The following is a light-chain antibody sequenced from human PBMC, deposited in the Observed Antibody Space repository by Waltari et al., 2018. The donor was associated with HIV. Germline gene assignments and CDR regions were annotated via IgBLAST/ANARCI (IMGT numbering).Light chain of an antibody. CDR1: TGAVTSDYY. Sequence: QTVVTQEPSLTVSPGGTVTLTCASSTGAVTSDYYPTWFQQKPGQAPRVLIYRTSSKLSGPPARFSGSLLGGKAALTLSGVQPEDEAEYYCLLYYGGGRPYVFGTGTKVTVL. J-gene: IGLJ1*01. CDR3: LLYYGGGRPYV. V-gene: IGLV7-43*01. CDR2: RTS.